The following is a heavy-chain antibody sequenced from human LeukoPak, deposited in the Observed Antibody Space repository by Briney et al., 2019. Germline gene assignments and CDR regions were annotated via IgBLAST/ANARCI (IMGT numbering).Heavy chain of an antibody. CDR2: IYYSGST. Sequence: PSETLSLTCTVSGGSISGPYWSWIRQPPGKGLEWIGYIYYSGSTNYNPSLKSRVTISVDTSKNQFSLKLSSVTAADTAVYYCARLVYYYGMDVWGQGTTVTVSS. CDR1: GGSISGPY. CDR3: ARLVYYYGMDV. J-gene: IGHJ6*02. V-gene: IGHV4-59*08.